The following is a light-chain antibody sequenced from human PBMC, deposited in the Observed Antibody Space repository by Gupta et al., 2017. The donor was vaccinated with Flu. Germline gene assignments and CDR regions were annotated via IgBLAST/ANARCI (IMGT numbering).Light chain of an antibody. CDR2: EIS. CDR1: QSLLHSNGRTF. CDR3: MQTIQIPYT. V-gene: IGKV2D-29*01. J-gene: IGKJ2*01. Sequence: VTPGQPASISCKSSQSLLHSNGRTFFYWYVQKPGQPPQLLIFEISQRDFGVADRFSGSGSGTDFTLRISRVEAEDVGIYYCMQTIQIPYTFGQGTKLEIK.